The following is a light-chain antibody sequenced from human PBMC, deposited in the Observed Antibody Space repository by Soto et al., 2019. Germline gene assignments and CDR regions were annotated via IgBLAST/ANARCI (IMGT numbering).Light chain of an antibody. CDR3: QQRQYWPPIT. V-gene: IGKV3-11*01. Sequence: EVGLTQSPATLSLSPGERATLSCRASLNVNSYLAWYQQKPGQAPRLLIYDASNRAAGIPARFSGSGSGTDFTLTISSLEPEDFAIYYCQQRQYWPPITFGQGTRLEIK. CDR2: DAS. J-gene: IGKJ5*01. CDR1: LNVNSY.